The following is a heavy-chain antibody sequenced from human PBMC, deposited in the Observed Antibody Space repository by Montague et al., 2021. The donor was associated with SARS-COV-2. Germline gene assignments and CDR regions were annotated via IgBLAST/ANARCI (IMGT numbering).Heavy chain of an antibody. CDR1: GFTFSSYD. CDR3: ARAGYSSSWPLRLYWYFDL. J-gene: IGHJ2*01. Sequence: SLRLSCAASGFTFSSYDMHWVRQATGKGLEWVSAIGTAGDTYYPGSVKGRFTISRENAKNSLYLRMNSLRAGDTAVYYCARAGYSSSWPLRLYWYFDLWGRGTLVTVSS. V-gene: IGHV3-13*04. CDR2: IGTAGDT. D-gene: IGHD6-13*01.